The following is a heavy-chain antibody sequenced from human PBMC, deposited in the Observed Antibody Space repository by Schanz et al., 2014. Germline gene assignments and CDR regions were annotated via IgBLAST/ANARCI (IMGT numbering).Heavy chain of an antibody. CDR3: ARGLRLRYFDSYYGMDV. Sequence: QVQLVQSGAEVKKPGASVKVSCKASGYTFTNYGITWVRQAPGQGLEWMGWISAYNGNTNYAQKFQGRVTMTTDTSTSTAYMELRSLRSDDTAVYYCARGLRLRYFDSYYGMDVWGQGTTVTVSS. J-gene: IGHJ6*02. D-gene: IGHD3-9*01. V-gene: IGHV1-18*04. CDR2: ISAYNGNT. CDR1: GYTFTNYG.